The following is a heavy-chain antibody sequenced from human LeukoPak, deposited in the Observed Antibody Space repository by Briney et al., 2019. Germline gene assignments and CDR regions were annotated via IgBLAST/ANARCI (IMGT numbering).Heavy chain of an antibody. V-gene: IGHV3-7*01. CDR2: MNQDGSAK. CDR3: ATYTHWVAGDV. Sequence: GGSLRLSCAASGFTFSDSWMSWVRQAPGKGLEWVANMNQDGSAKGYVDSVKGRFTISRDSARNSLYLQMSSLRPEDTAVYYCATYTHWVAGDVWGQGATVTVSS. CDR1: GFTFSDSW. D-gene: IGHD3-16*01. J-gene: IGHJ6*02.